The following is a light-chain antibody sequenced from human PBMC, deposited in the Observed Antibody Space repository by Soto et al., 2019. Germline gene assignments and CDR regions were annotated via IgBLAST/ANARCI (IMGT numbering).Light chain of an antibody. CDR1: QSIKNY. Sequence: DIQMTQSPSSLSASIGDTVTITCRATQSIKNYLNWYQQMPEKAPKLLIYTAFILQAGVPSRFSGGGSGTDFTLTINNLQPEDFATYYCQQGHNIPFTFGQGTRLEMK. CDR3: QQGHNIPFT. V-gene: IGKV1-39*01. CDR2: TAF. J-gene: IGKJ5*01.